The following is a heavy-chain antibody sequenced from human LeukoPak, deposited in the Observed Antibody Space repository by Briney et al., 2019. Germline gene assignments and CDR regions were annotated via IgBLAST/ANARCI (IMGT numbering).Heavy chain of an antibody. J-gene: IGHJ5*02. Sequence: SETLSLTCTVSGGSINSSSYYWGWIRQPPGKGLEWIGSIYYSGSTYYNPSLKSRVTISVDTSKNQFSLRLSSVTAADTAVYYCARGIAEGNWFDPWGQGTRVTVSS. D-gene: IGHD6-13*01. CDR3: ARGIAEGNWFDP. CDR1: GGSINSSSYY. CDR2: IYYSGST. V-gene: IGHV4-39*07.